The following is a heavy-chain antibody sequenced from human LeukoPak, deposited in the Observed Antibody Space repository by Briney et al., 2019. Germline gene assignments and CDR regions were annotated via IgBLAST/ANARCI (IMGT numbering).Heavy chain of an antibody. Sequence: GSLRLSCAASGFTSTNYAMNWVRQAPGKGLEWVSVLIGSSGSTDYADSVKGRFTISRDISKNTLFLQMNSLRAEDTAIYYCAKGAYDYIEIAYFDSWGQGTLVTVSS. J-gene: IGHJ4*02. V-gene: IGHV3-23*01. D-gene: IGHD5-12*01. CDR2: LIGSSGST. CDR1: GFTSTNYA. CDR3: AKGAYDYIEIAYFDS.